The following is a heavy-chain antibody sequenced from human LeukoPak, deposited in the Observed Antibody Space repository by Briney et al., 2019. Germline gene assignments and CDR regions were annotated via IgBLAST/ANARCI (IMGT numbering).Heavy chain of an antibody. Sequence: GGSLRLSCAASGFTFSSYAMHWVRQAPGKGLEWVAVISYDGSNKYYADSVKGRFTISRDNSKNTVYLQMNSLRAEDTAVYYCAREGGGGYGDYLRYWGQGTLVTVSS. V-gene: IGHV3-30*14. CDR3: AREGGGGYGDYLRY. J-gene: IGHJ4*02. CDR2: ISYDGSNK. CDR1: GFTFSSYA. D-gene: IGHD4-17*01.